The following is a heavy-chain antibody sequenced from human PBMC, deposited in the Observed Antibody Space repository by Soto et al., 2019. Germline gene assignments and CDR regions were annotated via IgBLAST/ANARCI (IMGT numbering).Heavy chain of an antibody. CDR3: ARVSSGNYYDSSGYYYSDY. V-gene: IGHV4-31*03. D-gene: IGHD3-22*01. CDR1: GGSISSGGYY. Sequence: QLKLQESGPGLVKPSQTLALTCTVSGGSISSGGYYWSWIRQHPGKGLEWIGYIYYSGSTYYYSSLTSRVTISVDTSKNQFSLKLSSVTAADAAVSYCARVSSGNYYDSSGYYYSDYWGQGTLVTVSS. CDR2: IYYSGST. J-gene: IGHJ4*02.